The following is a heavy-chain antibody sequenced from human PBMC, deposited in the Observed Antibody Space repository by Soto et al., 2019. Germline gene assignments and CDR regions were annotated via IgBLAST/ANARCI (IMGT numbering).Heavy chain of an antibody. J-gene: IGHJ6*02. CDR1: GGSISSSSYY. D-gene: IGHD6-6*01. V-gene: IGHV4-39*01. CDR3: ATNMAARPNYYYYGTDV. Sequence: SETLSLTCTVSGGSISSSSYYWGWILHPPGKGLEWIGSIYYSVSTYYNPSLKSRVTISVDTSKNHFSLKLSSVTAADTAVYYCATNMAARPNYYYYGTDVWGHGTTVTVS. CDR2: IYYSVST.